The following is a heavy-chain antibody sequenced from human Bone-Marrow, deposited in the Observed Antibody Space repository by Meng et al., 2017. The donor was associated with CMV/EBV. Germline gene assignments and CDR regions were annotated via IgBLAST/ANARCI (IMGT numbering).Heavy chain of an antibody. CDR3: VRSSGWSLFYY. V-gene: IGHV1-2*06. J-gene: IGHJ4*02. D-gene: IGHD6-19*01. Sequence: VQLVKSGSGIKNPGASVHVPSPSSCFTFRDDYIPWVHPAPVQELEWMGRVNSKNVATTYARKFQGRVSMTRDTSISTAHMELIRLMSDDTAVYYCVRSSGWSLFYYWGQGTLVTVSS. CDR2: VNSKNVAT. CDR1: CFTFRDDY.